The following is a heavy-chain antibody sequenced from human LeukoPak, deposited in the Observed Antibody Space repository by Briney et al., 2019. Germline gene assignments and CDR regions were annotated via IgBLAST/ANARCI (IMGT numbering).Heavy chain of an antibody. V-gene: IGHV1-69*13. D-gene: IGHD6-25*01. J-gene: IGHJ4*02. CDR3: ARLGRLANRPFDC. CDR1: GGTFSSYA. CDR2: IIPIFGTA. Sequence: GASVKVSCKASGGTFSSYAISWVRQAPGQGLEWMGGIIPIFGTANYAQKFQGRVTITADESTSTAYMELSSLRSEDTAVYYCARLGRLANRPFDCWGQGTLVTVSS.